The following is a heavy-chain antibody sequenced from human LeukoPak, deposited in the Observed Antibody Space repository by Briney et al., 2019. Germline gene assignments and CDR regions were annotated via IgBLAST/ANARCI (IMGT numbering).Heavy chain of an antibody. V-gene: IGHV4-4*02. Sequence: PSETLSLTCAVSGGSISSSNWWSWVRQPPGKGLEWIGEIYHSGSTNYNPSLKSRVTISVDKSKNQFSLKLGSVTAADTAVYYCARVLHGDFYYFDYWGQGTLVTVSS. CDR2: IYHSGST. CDR3: ARVLHGDFYYFDY. D-gene: IGHD4-17*01. CDR1: GGSISSSNW. J-gene: IGHJ4*02.